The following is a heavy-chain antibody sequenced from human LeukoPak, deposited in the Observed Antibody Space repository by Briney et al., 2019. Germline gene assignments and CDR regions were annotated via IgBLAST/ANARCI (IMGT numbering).Heavy chain of an antibody. CDR2: INPSGGST. D-gene: IGHD3-22*01. Sequence: ASVKVSCKASGYTFSSDDMHWDREAPGQGLEWMGIINPSGGSTSYAQKFQGRVTMTRDTSTSTVYMELSSLRSEDTAVYYCARDPAIYDSSGYLDYWGQGTLVTVSS. J-gene: IGHJ4*02. CDR1: GYTFSSDD. V-gene: IGHV1-46*01. CDR3: ARDPAIYDSSGYLDY.